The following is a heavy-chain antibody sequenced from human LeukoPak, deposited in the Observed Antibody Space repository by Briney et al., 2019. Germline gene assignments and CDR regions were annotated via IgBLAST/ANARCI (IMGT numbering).Heavy chain of an antibody. CDR2: IYYSGST. Sequence: SETLSLTCTVSGGSISSYYWSWIRQPPGKGLEWIGYIYYSGSTNYNPSLKSRVTISVHTSKNQFSLKLSSVTAADTAVYYCARVGGATGSYWFDPWGQGALVTVSS. D-gene: IGHD1-26*01. CDR1: GGSISSYY. V-gene: IGHV4-59*01. J-gene: IGHJ5*02. CDR3: ARVGGATGSYWFDP.